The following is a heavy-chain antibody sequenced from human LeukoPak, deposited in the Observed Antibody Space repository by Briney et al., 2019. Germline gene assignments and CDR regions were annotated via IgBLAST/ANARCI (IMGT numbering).Heavy chain of an antibody. J-gene: IGHJ3*02. D-gene: IGHD2-2*01. V-gene: IGHV4-59*03. CDR2: ISNSGST. CDR3: ATCTTSCYGWFHI. Sequence: PSETLSLTCTVSGGSISSYYWSWIRQPPGKGLEWIGYISNSGSTNYNPSLKSRVTISVDKSKSQFSLKLSSVTAADTAVYYCATCTTSCYGWFHIWGQGTMVTVSS. CDR1: GGSISSYY.